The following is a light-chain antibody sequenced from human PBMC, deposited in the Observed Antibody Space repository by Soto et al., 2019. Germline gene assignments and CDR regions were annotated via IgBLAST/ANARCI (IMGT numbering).Light chain of an antibody. V-gene: IGKV1-39*01. J-gene: IGKJ1*01. CDR2: GAS. CDR3: QQSYSNTWT. CDR1: QTIDNY. Sequence: DIQMTQSPSSLSASVGDRVTITCRASQTIDNYLNWYQQKPWKAPKLLIYGASSLQSGVPSRFSGSRSGTDYTLTISSLQPEDFATYYCQQSYSNTWTFGQGTKVEIK.